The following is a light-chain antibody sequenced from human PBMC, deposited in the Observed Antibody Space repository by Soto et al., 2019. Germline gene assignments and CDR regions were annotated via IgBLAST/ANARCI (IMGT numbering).Light chain of an antibody. CDR2: GAS. V-gene: IGKV3-20*01. CDR3: QQYGSSGT. CDR1: QSVSSN. J-gene: IGKJ1*01. Sequence: ETVMTHSPATLSVSPCERATLSSRASQSVSSNLAWYQQKPGQAPRLLIYGASNRATGIPDRFSGSGSGTDFTLTISRLEPEDFAVYYCQQYGSSGTFGQGTKV.